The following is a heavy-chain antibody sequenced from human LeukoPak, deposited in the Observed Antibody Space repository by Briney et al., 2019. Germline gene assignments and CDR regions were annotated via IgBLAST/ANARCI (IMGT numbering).Heavy chain of an antibody. CDR3: ARVQSSWGGRYFDWLPAFDI. D-gene: IGHD3-9*01. CDR1: GFTFSSYG. CDR2: IHHGGTT. V-gene: IGHV4-34*01. J-gene: IGHJ3*02. Sequence: ASLRLSCAASGFTFSSYGMSSVRQPPRTGLEWIGDIHHGGTTNYNPPLKSRVTISVDTSKNHYSLKMNSVTAADTAIYYCARVQSSWGGRYFDWLPAFDIWGQGAVVTVSS.